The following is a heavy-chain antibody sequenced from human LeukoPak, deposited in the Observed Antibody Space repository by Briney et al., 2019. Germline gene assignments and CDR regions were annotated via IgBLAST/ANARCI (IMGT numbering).Heavy chain of an antibody. CDR3: AKADYVWGSYYSFDY. Sequence: GGSLRLSCAASGFTFSSYGMHWVRQAPGKGLEWVAFIRYDGSNKYYADSVKGRFTISRDNSKNTLYLQMNSLRAEDTAVYYCAKADYVWGSYYSFDYWGQGTLVTVSS. J-gene: IGHJ4*02. V-gene: IGHV3-30*02. CDR2: IRYDGSNK. D-gene: IGHD3-16*01. CDR1: GFTFSSYG.